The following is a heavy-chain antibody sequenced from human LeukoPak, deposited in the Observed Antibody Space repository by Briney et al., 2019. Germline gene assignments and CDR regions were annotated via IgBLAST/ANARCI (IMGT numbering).Heavy chain of an antibody. D-gene: IGHD3-22*01. CDR1: GYTFTGYY. V-gene: IGHV1-2*02. Sequence: ASVKVSCKASGYTFTGYYMHWVRQAPGRGLEWMGWINPNSGGTNYAQKFQGRVTMTRDTSISTAYMELSRLRSDDTAVYYCAREGKLDSSGYYLIDYWGQGTLVTVSS. CDR2: INPNSGGT. CDR3: AREGKLDSSGYYLIDY. J-gene: IGHJ4*02.